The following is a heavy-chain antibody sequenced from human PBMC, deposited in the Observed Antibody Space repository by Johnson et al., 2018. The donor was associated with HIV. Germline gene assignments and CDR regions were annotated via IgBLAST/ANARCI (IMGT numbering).Heavy chain of an antibody. V-gene: IGHV3-7*02. D-gene: IGHD3-10*01. CDR1: GFTFSSYA. CDR3: ARPIARGASDI. Sequence: VQLVESGGGVVQPGRSLRLSCAASGFTFSSYAMHWVRQAPGKGLQWVANIKQDGNEKYYVDSVKGRFTISRDNSKNTLYLQMNSLRAEDTAVYYCARPIARGASDIWGQGTMVTVSS. J-gene: IGHJ3*02. CDR2: IKQDGNEK.